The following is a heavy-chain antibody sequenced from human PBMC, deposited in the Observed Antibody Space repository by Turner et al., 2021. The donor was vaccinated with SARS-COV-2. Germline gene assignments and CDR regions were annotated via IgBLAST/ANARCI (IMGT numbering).Heavy chain of an antibody. D-gene: IGHD3-3*01. CDR1: GVSISSFC. V-gene: IGHV4-59*01. CDR2: ICYSVST. Sequence: QVQLQESGPGLVKPLETLSLTCTVSGVSISSFCWSWIRQSPEKGLEWFAYICYSVSTHHSPSHKSRVTISVDTSKNQFSLKLISETAAVTAVYYCARFKLGSGYNWFDPWGQGTLVTVSS. CDR3: ARFKLGSGYNWFDP. J-gene: IGHJ5*02.